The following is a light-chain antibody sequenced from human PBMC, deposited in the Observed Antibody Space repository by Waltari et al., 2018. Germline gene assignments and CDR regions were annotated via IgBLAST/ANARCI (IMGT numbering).Light chain of an antibody. J-gene: IGLJ2*01. CDR3: GSWDSSLNAGV. V-gene: IGLV1-51*01. CDR2: DNN. CDR1: TFNIGSNF. Sequence: QSVLTQPPSVSAAPGQKVTISCSGSTFNIGSNFVSWYQQLPGKAPKLLVYDNNKRPSGIPDRFSISKSATSATPAITGLQTGDEADYYCGSWDSSLNAGVFGGGTKVIVL.